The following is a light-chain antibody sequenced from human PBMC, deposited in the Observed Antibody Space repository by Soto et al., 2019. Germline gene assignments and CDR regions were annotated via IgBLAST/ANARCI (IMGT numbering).Light chain of an antibody. CDR3: CSYAGSSIWV. CDR2: EGT. J-gene: IGLJ3*02. Sequence: QSVLTQPASVSGSPGQSITISCTGTSSDFGSYNLVSWYQQHPGKAPKLMIYEGTKRPSGTSNRFSGSKSGNTASLTISGLQAEDEADYYCCSYAGSSIWVFGGGTKLTVL. V-gene: IGLV2-23*01. CDR1: SSDFGSYNL.